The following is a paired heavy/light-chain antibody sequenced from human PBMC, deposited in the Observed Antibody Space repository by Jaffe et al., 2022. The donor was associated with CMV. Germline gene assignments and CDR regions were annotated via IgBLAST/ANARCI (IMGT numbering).Light chain of an antibody. CDR1: QSVSSNY. CDR3: QQYGSSPWT. V-gene: IGKV3-20*01. Sequence: EIVLTQSPGTLSLFTGERATLSCRASQSVSSNYLAWYQQKPGQAPRLLIYGESRRATDIADRISASGSGTDFTLTINRLEPEDSAVYYCQQYGSSPWTFGQGTKVEIK. J-gene: IGKJ1*01. CDR2: GES.
Heavy chain of an antibody. D-gene: IGHD3-9*01. CDR1: GGSIHTYY. Sequence: QVQLQESGPGLVRPSETLSLTCIVSGGSIHTYYWNWIRQPPGKGLEWIGKISDSGSANYNPSLKSRVTISVDTSKSQFSLQLSSVTAADTAVYYCARSVSTYFDDGDLPGVFDPWGQGALVTVSS. J-gene: IGHJ5*02. V-gene: IGHV4-59*08. CDR3: ARSVSTYFDDGDLPGVFDP. CDR2: ISDSGSA.